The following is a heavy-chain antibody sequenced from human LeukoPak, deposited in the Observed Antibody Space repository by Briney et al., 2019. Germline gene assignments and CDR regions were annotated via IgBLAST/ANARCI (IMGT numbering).Heavy chain of an antibody. J-gene: IGHJ4*02. CDR3: ARDPYDFWSGYPPGGFDY. CDR1: GFTFSSYS. CDR2: ISSSSTYI. D-gene: IGHD3-3*01. V-gene: IGHV3-21*01. Sequence: GGSLRLTCAASGFTFSSYSMNWVRQAPGKGLEWVSYISSSSTYIYYADSVKGRFTISRDNAKNSLYLQMNSLRAEDTAVYYCARDPYDFWSGYPPGGFDYWGQGTLVTVSS.